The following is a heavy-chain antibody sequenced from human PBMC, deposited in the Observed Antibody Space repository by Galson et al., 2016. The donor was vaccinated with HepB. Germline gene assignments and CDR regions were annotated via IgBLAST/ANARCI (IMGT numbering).Heavy chain of an antibody. D-gene: IGHD3-10*01. CDR1: GFIFSSYA. CDR3: ASGWFGPPRGYCRY. J-gene: IGHJ1*01. V-gene: IGHV3-30-3*01. Sequence: SLRLSCAAPGFIFSSYAMHWVRQAPGKGLEWVAVISYDGSNKYYADSVKGRFTISRDNSKNRLYLQMNSLRVEDTAVYYCASGWFGPPRGYCRYWGQGTLVTVSS. CDR2: ISYDGSNK.